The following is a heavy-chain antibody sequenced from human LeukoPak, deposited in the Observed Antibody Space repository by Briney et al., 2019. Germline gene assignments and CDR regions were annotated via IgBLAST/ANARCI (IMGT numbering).Heavy chain of an antibody. V-gene: IGHV1-69*04. CDR1: GGTFSSYA. D-gene: IGHD1-7*01. J-gene: IGHJ4*02. CDR3: ARDWAGTTRW. Sequence: SVKVSCKASGGTFSSYAISWVRQAPGQGLEWMGRIILILGIANYAQKFQGRVTITADESTSTAYMELSSLRSEDTAVYYCARDWAGTTRWWGQGTLVTVSS. CDR2: IILILGIA.